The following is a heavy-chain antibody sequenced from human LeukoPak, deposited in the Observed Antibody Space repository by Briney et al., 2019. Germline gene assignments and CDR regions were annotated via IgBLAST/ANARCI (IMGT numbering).Heavy chain of an antibody. CDR3: ARAVLWYGEPSRNFDF. Sequence: PSETLSLTCTVSGGSISSGSYYWSWIRQPPGKGLEWIGYIDYSGTTNYNPSFKSRLTISVDTSKNQFSLKLSSVTAADTAVYYCARAVLWYGEPSRNFDFWGQGTLVTVSS. CDR2: IDYSGTT. D-gene: IGHD3-10*01. V-gene: IGHV4-61*01. J-gene: IGHJ4*02. CDR1: GGSISSGSYY.